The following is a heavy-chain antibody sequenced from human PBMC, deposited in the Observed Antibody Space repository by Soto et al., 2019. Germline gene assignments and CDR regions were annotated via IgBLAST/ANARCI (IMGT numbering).Heavy chain of an antibody. D-gene: IGHD3-22*01. V-gene: IGHV3-23*01. CDR2: ISVSGNNA. J-gene: IGHJ4*02. CDR1: GFAFSTFA. CDR3: ARDQLRPGILYSLGVLLPEYGL. Sequence: GGSLRLSCAASGFAFSTFAMTWVRQAPGKGLGWVAAISVSGNNAYYADSVKGRFTISRDNSQNSVFLQMSSPRADDTAVYYCARDQLRPGILYSLGVLLPEYGLWGQGTLVTVSS.